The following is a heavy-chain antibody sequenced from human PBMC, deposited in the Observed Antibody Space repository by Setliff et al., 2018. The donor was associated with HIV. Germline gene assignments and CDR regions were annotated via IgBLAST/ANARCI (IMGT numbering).Heavy chain of an antibody. CDR2: ISAYNGNT. D-gene: IGHD6-19*01. J-gene: IGHJ4*02. Sequence: ASVKVSCKASGGTFSSYAISWVRQAPGQGLEWMGGISAYNGNTNYAQKLQGRVTMTTDTSTSTAYMELRSLRSDDTAVYYCASIAVAGYLGYWGQGTLVTVSS. CDR1: GGTFSSYA. CDR3: ASIAVAGYLGY. V-gene: IGHV1-18*01.